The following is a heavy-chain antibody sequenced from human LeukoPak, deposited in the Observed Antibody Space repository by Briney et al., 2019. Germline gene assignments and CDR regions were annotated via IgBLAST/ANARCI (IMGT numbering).Heavy chain of an antibody. CDR3: ARHRTDYGDHYYFYYMDV. D-gene: IGHD4-17*01. Sequence: GESLKISCQGSGYSFTSYWIGWVRQMPGKGLEWMGIIYPGDSDMRYSPSFQGQVTISADKSISTAYLQWSSLKASDTAMYYCARHRTDYGDHYYFYYMDVWGKGTTVTVSS. CDR1: GYSFTSYW. CDR2: IYPGDSDM. V-gene: IGHV5-51*01. J-gene: IGHJ6*03.